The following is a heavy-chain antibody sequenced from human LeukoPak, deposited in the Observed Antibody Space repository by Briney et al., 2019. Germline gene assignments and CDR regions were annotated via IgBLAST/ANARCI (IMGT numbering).Heavy chain of an antibody. Sequence: GESLRLSCTAAGFTFGDYAMSWFRQAPGKGLEWVGFIRSKAYGGTTEYAASVKGRFTISRDDSKSIAYLQMNSLKTEDTAVYYCTRVPPVAATFGIYFDYWGQGTLVTVSS. V-gene: IGHV3-49*03. CDR3: TRVPPVAATFGIYFDY. D-gene: IGHD1-26*01. J-gene: IGHJ4*02. CDR1: GFTFGDYA. CDR2: IRSKAYGGTT.